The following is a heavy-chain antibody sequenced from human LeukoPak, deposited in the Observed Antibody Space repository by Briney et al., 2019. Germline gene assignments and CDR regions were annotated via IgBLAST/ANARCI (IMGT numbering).Heavy chain of an antibody. CDR2: ISYDGSNK. CDR1: GFTFSSYG. CDR3: GKNGNSNYVLDY. Sequence: GGSLRLSCAASGFTFSSYGMHWVRQAPGKGLEWVAVISYDGSNKDYADSVKGRFTISRDNSKNTLYLQMNSLRAEDTAVYYCGKNGNSNYVLDYWGQGTLVTVSS. D-gene: IGHD4-11*01. V-gene: IGHV3-30*18. J-gene: IGHJ4*02.